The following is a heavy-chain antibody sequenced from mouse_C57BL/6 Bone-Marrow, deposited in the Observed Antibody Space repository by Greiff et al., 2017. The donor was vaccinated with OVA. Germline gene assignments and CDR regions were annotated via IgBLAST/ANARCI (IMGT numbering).Heavy chain of an antibody. CDR3: ANTPSPYDAMDY. CDR2: IYPGSGSP. J-gene: IGHJ4*01. Sequence: HVQLPQPGAELVKPGASVTMSCKASGYTFPIYWITWLKQRPGHGLEWICDIYPGSGSPTYTEMFKSKATLTVDTSSSTAYMQLSSLTSVDSAVDYCANTPSPYDAMDYWGQGTSVTVSS. CDR1: GYTFPIYW. V-gene: IGHV1-55*01.